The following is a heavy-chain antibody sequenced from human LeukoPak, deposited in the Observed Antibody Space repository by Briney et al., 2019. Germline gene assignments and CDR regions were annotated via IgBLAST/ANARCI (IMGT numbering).Heavy chain of an antibody. Sequence: GGSLRLSCVASGFTFDDYGMNWVRQAPGKGLEWVSGVTWNSDTTGYADSVKGRFTISRDNAKNSLFLQMNSLRGEDTALYYCAKDKGAAFGGLIRGFDYWGQGTLVTVSS. D-gene: IGHD3-16*02. CDR2: VTWNSDTT. CDR1: GFTFDDYG. V-gene: IGHV3-9*01. J-gene: IGHJ4*02. CDR3: AKDKGAAFGGLIRGFDY.